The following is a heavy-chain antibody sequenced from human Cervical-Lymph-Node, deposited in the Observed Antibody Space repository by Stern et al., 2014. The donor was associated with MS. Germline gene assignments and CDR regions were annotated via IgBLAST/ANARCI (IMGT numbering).Heavy chain of an antibody. J-gene: IGHJ4*02. CDR2: ISAYNGNT. CDR1: GYTFTSYG. Sequence: VQLVQSGAEVKKPGASVKVSCKASGYTFTSYGISWVRQAPGQGLEWMGWISAYNGNTNYAQKLQGRVTMTTDTSTSTAYMELRSLRSDDTAVYYCARANMDTNLAAKPLDSWGQGALVTVSS. D-gene: IGHD1/OR15-1a*01. CDR3: ARANMDTNLAAKPLDS. V-gene: IGHV1-18*01.